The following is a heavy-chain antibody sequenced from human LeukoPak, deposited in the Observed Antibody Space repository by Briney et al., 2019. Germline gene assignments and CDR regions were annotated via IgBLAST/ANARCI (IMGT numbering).Heavy chain of an antibody. V-gene: IGHV3-9*01. D-gene: IGHD3-10*01. CDR3: AKAGVRWD. J-gene: IGHJ4*02. CDR2: ISWSSGGI. CDR1: GFTFDDYA. Sequence: GGSLRLSCAASGFTFDDYAMHWVRQAPGKGLEWVSGISWSSGGIVYADSVKGRFTISRDNAKNSLYLQMNSLRAEDTALYYCAKAGVRWDWGQGTLVTVSS.